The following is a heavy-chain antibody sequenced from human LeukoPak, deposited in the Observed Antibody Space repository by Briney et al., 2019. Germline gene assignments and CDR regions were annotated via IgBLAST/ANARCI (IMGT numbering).Heavy chain of an antibody. CDR3: ARYTTVTTRFDY. J-gene: IGHJ4*02. D-gene: IGHD4-17*01. CDR2: IYYSGST. CDR1: GGSISSYY. V-gene: IGHV4-59*08. Sequence: SETLSLTRTVSGGSISSYYWSWIRQPPGKGLEWIGYIYYSGSTNYNPSLKSRVTISVDTSKNQFSLKLSSVTAADTAVYYCARYTTVTTRFDYWGQGTLVTVSS.